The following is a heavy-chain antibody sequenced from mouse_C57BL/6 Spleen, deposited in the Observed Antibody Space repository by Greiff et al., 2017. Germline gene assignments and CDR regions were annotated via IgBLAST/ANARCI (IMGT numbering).Heavy chain of an antibody. J-gene: IGHJ1*03. CDR2: ISYDGSN. CDR3: ARRPAGYFDV. CDR1: GYSITSGYY. Sequence: DVHLVESGPGLVKPSQSLSITCSVTGYSITSGYYWNWIRQFPGNKLEWMGYISYDGSNNYNPSLKNRISITRDTSKNQLFLKLNSVTTDDTATYYCARRPAGYFDVWGTGTTVTVSS. V-gene: IGHV3-6*01.